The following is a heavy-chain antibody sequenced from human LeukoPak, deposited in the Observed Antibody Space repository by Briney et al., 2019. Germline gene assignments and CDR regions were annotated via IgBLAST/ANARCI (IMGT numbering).Heavy chain of an antibody. CDR1: GFTFSTYT. CDR3: TKAGLTTVTTFGDYDY. J-gene: IGHJ4*02. V-gene: IGHV3-23*01. D-gene: IGHD4-17*01. Sequence: GGSLRLSCAASGFTFSTYTMSWVRQAPGKGLEWVSAISGSGGSTYYADSVKGRFTISRDNSRNTLYLQVNSLRAEDTALYYCTKAGLTTVTTFGDYDYWGQGTLVTVSS. CDR2: ISGSGGST.